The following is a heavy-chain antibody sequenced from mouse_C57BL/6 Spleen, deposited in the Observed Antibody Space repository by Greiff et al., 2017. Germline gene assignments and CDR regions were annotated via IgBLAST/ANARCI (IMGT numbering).Heavy chain of an antibody. Sequence: QVQLQQSGPELVKPGASVKLSCKASGYTFTSYDINWVKQRPGQGLEWIGWIYPRDGSTKYNEKFKGKATLTVDTSYSTAYMELHSLTSEDSAVYFCAKGFTTVVARSWYIDVWGTGTTVTVSS. J-gene: IGHJ1*03. D-gene: IGHD1-1*01. CDR2: IYPRDGST. CDR3: AKGFTTVVARSWYIDV. CDR1: GYTFTSYD. V-gene: IGHV1-85*01.